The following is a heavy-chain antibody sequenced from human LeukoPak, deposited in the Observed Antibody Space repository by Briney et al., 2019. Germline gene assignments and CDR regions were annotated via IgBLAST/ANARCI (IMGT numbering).Heavy chain of an antibody. Sequence: GGSLRLSCAASGFTFSSYEMNWVRQAPGKGLEWVSYISSSGSTIYYADSVKGRFTISRDNANNSLYLQMNSLRAEDTAVYYCAELGITMIGGGWGKGTTVTISS. J-gene: IGHJ6*04. CDR1: GFTFSSYE. CDR2: ISSSGSTI. CDR3: AELGITMIGGG. V-gene: IGHV3-48*03. D-gene: IGHD3-10*02.